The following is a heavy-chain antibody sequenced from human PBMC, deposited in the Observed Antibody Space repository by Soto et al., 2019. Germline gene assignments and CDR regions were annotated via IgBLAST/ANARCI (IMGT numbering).Heavy chain of an antibody. CDR3: ARRWVVVPMIDY. Sequence: SETLSLTCTVSGGSVSSGNHYWSWIRQPPGKGLEWVGCVFNNGATTYNPSLKSRVTMSVDTSKNQFSLNLTSVTAADAAVYYCARRWVVVPMIDYWGQGTLVTSPQ. V-gene: IGHV4-61*01. CDR1: GGSVSSGNHY. D-gene: IGHD2-15*01. CDR2: VFNNGAT. J-gene: IGHJ4*02.